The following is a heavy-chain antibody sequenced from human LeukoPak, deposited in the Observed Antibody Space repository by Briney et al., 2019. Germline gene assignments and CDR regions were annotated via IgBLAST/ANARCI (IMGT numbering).Heavy chain of an antibody. CDR1: GGSISSNNW. CDR3: ARGYCTGGNCYSFGY. D-gene: IGHD2-15*01. J-gene: IGHJ4*02. Sequence: SETLSLTCAVSGGSISSNNWWSWLRQPPGKGLEWIGEIYHSGGTNYNPSLKSRVTMSIDKSKNIFSLNLTSVTAADTALYYCARGYCTGGNCYSFGYWGQGTLVTVSS. CDR2: IYHSGGT. V-gene: IGHV4-4*02.